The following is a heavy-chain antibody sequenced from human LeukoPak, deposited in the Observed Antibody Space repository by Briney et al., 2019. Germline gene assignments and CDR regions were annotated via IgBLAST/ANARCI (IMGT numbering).Heavy chain of an antibody. CDR2: MNPNSGNT. D-gene: IGHD2-2*01. J-gene: IGHJ3*02. Sequence: GASVKVSCKASGYTFTSYDINWVRQATGQGLERMGWMNPNSGNTGYAQKFQGRVTMTRNTSISTAYMELSSLRSEDTAVYYCASCRSSTSCYWARAFDIWGQGTMVTVSS. V-gene: IGHV1-8*01. CDR3: ASCRSSTSCYWARAFDI. CDR1: GYTFTSYD.